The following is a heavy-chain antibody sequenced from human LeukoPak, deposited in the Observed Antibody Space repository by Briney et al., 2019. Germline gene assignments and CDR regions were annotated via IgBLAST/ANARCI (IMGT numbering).Heavy chain of an antibody. V-gene: IGHV4-59*01. CDR3: ARSSLVGAINGGYYFDY. CDR1: GGSIRSYY. Sequence: TSETLSLTCTVSGGSIRSYYWSWIRQPPGKGLEWIGYIYYSGSTNYNPSLKSRVTISVDTSKNQFSLKLSSVTAADTAVYYCARSSLVGAINGGYYFDYWGQGTLVTVSS. J-gene: IGHJ4*02. D-gene: IGHD1-26*01. CDR2: IYYSGST.